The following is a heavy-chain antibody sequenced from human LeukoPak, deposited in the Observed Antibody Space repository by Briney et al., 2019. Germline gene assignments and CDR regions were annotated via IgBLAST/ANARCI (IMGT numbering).Heavy chain of an antibody. V-gene: IGHV3-23*01. Sequence: GGSLRLSCAASGFTFSSYAMSWVRQAPGKGLEWVSAISGSGGSTYYADSVKGRFTISRDKSKNTLYLQMNSLRAEDTAVYYCAKDNYDFWSGYDYWGQGTLVTVSS. D-gene: IGHD3-3*01. J-gene: IGHJ4*02. CDR2: ISGSGGST. CDR3: AKDNYDFWSGYDY. CDR1: GFTFSSYA.